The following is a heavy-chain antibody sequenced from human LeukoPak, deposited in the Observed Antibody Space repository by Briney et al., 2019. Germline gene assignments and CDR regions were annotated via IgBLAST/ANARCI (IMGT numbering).Heavy chain of an antibody. D-gene: IGHD1-1*01. J-gene: IGHJ4*02. CDR2: IVVCSGHT. CDR3: ATDIATTGTKTALGY. V-gene: IGHV1-58*02. CDR1: GYIFTSYY. Sequence: ASVKVSCKSSGYIFTSYYIHWMRNARPQGQERIGWIVVCSGHTNYSHKFQERVTINRDKSTSTAYMEMRSLMSDATAAFYCATDIATTGTKTALGYWGQGTLVTVSS.